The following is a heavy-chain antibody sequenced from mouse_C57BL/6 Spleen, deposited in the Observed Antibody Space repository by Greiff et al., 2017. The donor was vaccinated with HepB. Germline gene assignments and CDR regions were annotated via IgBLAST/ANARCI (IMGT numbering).Heavy chain of an antibody. CDR2: INPGSGGI. V-gene: IGHV1-54*01. D-gene: IGHD1-1*01. J-gene: IGHJ1*03. Sequence: VQLQQSGAELVRPGTSVKVSCRASGYALTNYLIEWVKKGPGQGLEWIGVINPGSGGINYNEKFKGKATLTADKSSSTAYMQLSSLTSEDSSVYFCATLSYGSSYGYFDVWGTGTTVTVSS. CDR1: GYALTNYL. CDR3: ATLSYGSSYGYFDV.